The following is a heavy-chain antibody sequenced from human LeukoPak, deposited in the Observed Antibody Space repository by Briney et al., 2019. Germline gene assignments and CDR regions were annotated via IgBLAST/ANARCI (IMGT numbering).Heavy chain of an antibody. J-gene: IGHJ3*02. V-gene: IGHV4-34*01. CDR2: INHSGST. CDR1: GGSFSGYY. Sequence: SETLSLTCAVYGGSFSGYYWSWIRQPPGKGLEWIGEINHSGSTNYNPSLKSRVTISVDTSKNQFSLKLSSVTAADTAVYYCARVFDDSSGYHHAFDIWGQGTMVTVSS. D-gene: IGHD3-22*01. CDR3: ARVFDDSSGYHHAFDI.